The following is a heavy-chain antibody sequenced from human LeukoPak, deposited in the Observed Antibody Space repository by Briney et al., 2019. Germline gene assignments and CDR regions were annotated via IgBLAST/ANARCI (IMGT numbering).Heavy chain of an antibody. D-gene: IGHD3-10*01. CDR1: GFTFSSYG. V-gene: IGHV3-30*03. CDR3: ALFGYSFDY. J-gene: IGHJ4*02. Sequence: HAGRSLRLSCAASGFTFSSYGMHWVRQAPGKGLEWVAVISYVGSNKYYADSAKGRFTISRDNSKNTLYLQMNSLRAEDTAVYYCALFGYSFDYWGQGTLVTVSS. CDR2: ISYVGSNK.